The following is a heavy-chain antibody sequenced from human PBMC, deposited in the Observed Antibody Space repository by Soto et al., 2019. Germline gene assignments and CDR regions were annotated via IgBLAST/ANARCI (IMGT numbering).Heavy chain of an antibody. Sequence: HPAGSLRLSCSAAGFTFSSHGMHWVRQAPGKGLEWVAVIWFDGSNKYYADSVKGRFIISRDNSKNTLYLQMNSLRAEDTAVYYCARDLSRDGYNDIDYWGQGTLVTVSS. D-gene: IGHD5-12*01. J-gene: IGHJ4*02. CDR3: ARDLSRDGYNDIDY. V-gene: IGHV3-33*01. CDR2: IWFDGSNK. CDR1: GFTFSSHG.